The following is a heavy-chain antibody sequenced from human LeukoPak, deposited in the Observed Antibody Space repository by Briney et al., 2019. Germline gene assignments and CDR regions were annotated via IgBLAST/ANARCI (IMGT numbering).Heavy chain of an antibody. CDR1: GFTFSSYA. Sequence: PGGSLRLSCAASGFTFSSYAMSWVRQAPGKGLEWVSAISGSGGSTYYADSVKGRFTISRDNSKNTLYLQMNSLRAEDTAVYYCAKDPYTRYSYGYDPTFDYWGQGTLVTVSS. J-gene: IGHJ4*02. CDR3: AKDPYTRYSYGYDPTFDY. CDR2: ISGSGGST. V-gene: IGHV3-23*01. D-gene: IGHD5-18*01.